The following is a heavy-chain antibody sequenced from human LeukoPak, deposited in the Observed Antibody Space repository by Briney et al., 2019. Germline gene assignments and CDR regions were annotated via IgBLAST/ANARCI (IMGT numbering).Heavy chain of an antibody. D-gene: IGHD3-22*01. CDR2: ISYDGSNK. CDR1: GFTFSSYA. J-gene: IGHJ3*02. CDR3: ARAYYYDSSAEDAFDI. V-gene: IGHV3-30-3*01. Sequence: SGGSLRLSCAASGFTFSSYAMHWVRQAPGKGLEWVAVISYDGSNKYYADSVKGRFTISRDNSKNTLYLQMNSLRAEDTAVYYCARAYYYDSSAEDAFDIWGQGTMVTVSS.